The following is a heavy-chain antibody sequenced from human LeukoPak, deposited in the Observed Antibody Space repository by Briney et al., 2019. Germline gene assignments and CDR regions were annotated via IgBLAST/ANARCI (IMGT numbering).Heavy chain of an antibody. J-gene: IGHJ6*03. CDR2: IYSSGST. CDR1: GGSITSYY. Sequence: SETLSLTCTVSGGSITSYYWSWIRQPPGKGLEWIGFIYSSGSTNYNPSLKSRVTISVDTSKNQFSLKLSSVTAADTAVYYCARGSRCSGGSCYAYYYYYMDVWGKGTTVTVSS. D-gene: IGHD2-15*01. CDR3: ARGSRCSGGSCYAYYYYYMDV. V-gene: IGHV4-59*01.